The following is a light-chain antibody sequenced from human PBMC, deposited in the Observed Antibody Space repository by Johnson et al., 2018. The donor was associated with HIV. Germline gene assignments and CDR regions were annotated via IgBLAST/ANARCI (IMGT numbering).Light chain of an antibody. J-gene: IGLJ1*01. CDR1: SSNIGNNY. CDR2: ENN. V-gene: IGLV1-51*02. CDR3: GTWDSSLSAGEV. Sequence: QSVLTQPPSVSAAPGQKVTISCSGSSSNIGNNYVSWYQQLPGTAPKLLIYENNKRPSGIPDRFSGSKSGTSATLGITGLQTGDEADYYCGTWDSSLSAGEVVGTWTKVTVL.